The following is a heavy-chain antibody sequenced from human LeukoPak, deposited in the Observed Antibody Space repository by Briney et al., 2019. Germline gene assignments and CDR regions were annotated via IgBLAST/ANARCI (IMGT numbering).Heavy chain of an antibody. V-gene: IGHV3-48*01. CDR3: ARDMGGYYYYYGMDV. D-gene: IGHD3-10*01. CDR1: GFTFSSYA. J-gene: IGHJ6*02. Sequence: GGSLRLSCAASGFTFSSYAMSWVRQAPGKGLEWVSYISSSSSTIYYADSVKGRFTTSRDNAKNSLYLQMNSLRAEDTAVYYCARDMGGYYYYYGMDVWGQGTTVTVSS. CDR2: ISSSSSTI.